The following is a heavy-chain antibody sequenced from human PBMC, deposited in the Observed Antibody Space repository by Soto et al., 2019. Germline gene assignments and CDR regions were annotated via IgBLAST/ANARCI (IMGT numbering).Heavy chain of an antibody. Sequence: PSETLSLTCTVSGGSISSSSYYWGRIRQPPGKGLEWIGSIYYSGSTYYNPSLKSRVTISVDTSKNQFSLKLSSVTAADTAVYYCARHVTRRDDFWSGYSYYYYYYGMDVWGQGTTVTVSS. CDR1: GGSISSSSYY. CDR3: ARHVTRRDDFWSGYSYYYYYYGMDV. D-gene: IGHD3-3*01. CDR2: IYYSGST. J-gene: IGHJ6*02. V-gene: IGHV4-39*01.